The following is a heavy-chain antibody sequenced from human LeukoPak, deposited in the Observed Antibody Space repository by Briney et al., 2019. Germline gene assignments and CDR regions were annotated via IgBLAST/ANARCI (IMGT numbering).Heavy chain of an antibody. D-gene: IGHD1-1*01. CDR1: GYTFTTYY. CDR2: INPTTGST. Sequence: ASVKVSCKASGYTFTTYYIQRVRQAPGQRLEWLGIINPTTGSTTYAQKFQGRVTMTRDMSTGTVYMEVSSLRSEDTAVYYCARDPGLTTDYYYMDVWGKGTTVTVSS. V-gene: IGHV1-46*01. CDR3: ARDPGLTTDYYYMDV. J-gene: IGHJ6*03.